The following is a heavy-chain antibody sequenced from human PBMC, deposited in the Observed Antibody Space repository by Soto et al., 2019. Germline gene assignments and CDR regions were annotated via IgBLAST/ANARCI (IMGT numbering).Heavy chain of an antibody. CDR1: GFTFSNYE. J-gene: IGHJ3*02. D-gene: IGHD6-6*01. CDR2: ISSGGSTI. V-gene: IGHV3-48*03. Sequence: PGGSLRLSCAASGFTFSNYEMNWVRQAPGKGLEWVSYISSGGSTIYYADSVKGRFTISRDNAKNSLYLQVNSLRAEDTAVYYCARDRLIAARPTAIDIWGQGTMVTVSS. CDR3: ARDRLIAARPTAIDI.